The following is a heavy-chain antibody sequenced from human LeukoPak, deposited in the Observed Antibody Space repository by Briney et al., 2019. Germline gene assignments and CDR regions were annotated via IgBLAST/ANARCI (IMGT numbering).Heavy chain of an antibody. J-gene: IGHJ4*02. Sequence: ASVKVSCKASGYTFTDHYMHWVRQAPGQGLEWVGWINTNSGGTNYAQKFQGRVTMTRDTSINTAYMEVSRLRSDDTAVYYCASIGGTSLEYWGQGTLVTVSS. CDR3: ASIGGTSLEY. V-gene: IGHV1-2*02. CDR2: INTNSGGT. CDR1: GYTFTDHY. D-gene: IGHD4-23*01.